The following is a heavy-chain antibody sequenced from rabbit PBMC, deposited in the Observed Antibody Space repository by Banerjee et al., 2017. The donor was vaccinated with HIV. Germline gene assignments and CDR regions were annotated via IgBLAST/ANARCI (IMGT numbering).Heavy chain of an antibody. D-gene: IGHD1-1*01. CDR2: INAGSSGST. CDR3: ARDWGGSGSFAL. V-gene: IGHV1S40*01. J-gene: IGHJ6*01. Sequence: QSLEESGGDLVKPGASLTLTCTASGFSFSSSYWICWVRQAPGKGLEWIACINAGSSGSTYYASWAKGRFTISKTSSTTVTLQMTSLTAADTATYFCARDWGGSGSFALWGPGTLVTVS. CDR1: GFSFSSSYW.